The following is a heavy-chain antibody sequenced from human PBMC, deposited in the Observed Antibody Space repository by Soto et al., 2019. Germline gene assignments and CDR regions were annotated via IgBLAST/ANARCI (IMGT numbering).Heavy chain of an antibody. Sequence: PGGSLRLSCAASGFTFDDYGMSWVRQAPGKGLEWVSGINWNGGSTGYADSVKGRFTISRDNAKNSLYLQMNSLRAEDTALYYCARVYYYDSSGYYSLYYFDYWGQGTLVTVSS. D-gene: IGHD3-22*01. J-gene: IGHJ4*02. V-gene: IGHV3-20*04. CDR2: INWNGGST. CDR3: ARVYYYDSSGYYSLYYFDY. CDR1: GFTFDDYG.